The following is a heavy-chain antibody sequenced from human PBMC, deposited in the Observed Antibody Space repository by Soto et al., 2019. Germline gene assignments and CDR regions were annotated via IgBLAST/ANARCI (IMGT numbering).Heavy chain of an antibody. CDR2: INAGNGNT. D-gene: IGHD5-18*01. CDR3: ARDPGYSYGKT. J-gene: IGHJ5*02. V-gene: IGHV1-3*01. CDR1: GYTFTSYA. Sequence: ASVKVSCKASGYTFTSYAMNWVRQAPGQRLEWMGWINAGNGNTKYSQKFQGRVTITRDTSASTAYRELSSLRSEDTAVYYCARDPGYSYGKTWGQGPLVTVSS.